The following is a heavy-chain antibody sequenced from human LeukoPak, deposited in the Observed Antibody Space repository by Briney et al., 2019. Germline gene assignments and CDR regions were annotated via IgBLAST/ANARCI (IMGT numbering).Heavy chain of an antibody. CDR1: GYNFTTHW. D-gene: IGHD2-21*01. J-gene: IGHJ3*02. V-gene: IGHV5-51*01. CDR2: IYPGDSDT. Sequence: GESLKISCKGAGYNFTTHWIVWVRQMPGKGLEWMGIIYPGDSDTRYSPSFQGQVTISADKSITTAYLQWNSLKASDTAMYYRARGPVFEIWGQGTMVTVSS. CDR3: ARGPVFEI.